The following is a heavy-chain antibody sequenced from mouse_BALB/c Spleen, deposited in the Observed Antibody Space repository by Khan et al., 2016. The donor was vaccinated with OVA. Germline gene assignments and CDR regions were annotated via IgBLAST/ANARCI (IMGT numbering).Heavy chain of an antibody. CDR2: ISYNGNT. CDR1: GYSITTDYV. D-gene: IGHD1-1*01. CDR3: ARVYGGDFDY. V-gene: IGHV3-2*02. J-gene: IGHJ2*01. Sequence: VQLKESGPGLVKPSQSLSLTCTVTGYSITTDYVWNWIRQSPGNKLEWMGFISYNGNTKYNPSFKSRISITRDTSKNQFFLQLKSVTTEDTARYYCARVYGGDFDYWGQGTTLTVSS.